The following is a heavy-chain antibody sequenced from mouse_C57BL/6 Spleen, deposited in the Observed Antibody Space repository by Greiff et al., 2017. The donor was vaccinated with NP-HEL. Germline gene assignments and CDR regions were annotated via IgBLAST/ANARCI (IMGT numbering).Heavy chain of an antibody. Sequence: VMLVESGPGLVQPSQSLSITCTVSGFSLTSYGVHWVRQSPGKGLEWLGVIWSGGSTDYNAAFISRLSISKDNSKSQVFFKMNSLQADDTAIYYCARRELDSSGLSWFAYWGQGTLVTVSA. CDR1: GFSLTSYG. D-gene: IGHD3-2*02. V-gene: IGHV2-2*01. CDR2: IWSGGST. CDR3: ARRELDSSGLSWFAY. J-gene: IGHJ3*01.